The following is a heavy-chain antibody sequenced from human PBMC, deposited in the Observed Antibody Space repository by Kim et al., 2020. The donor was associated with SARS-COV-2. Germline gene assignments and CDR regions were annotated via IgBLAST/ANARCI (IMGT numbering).Heavy chain of an antibody. J-gene: IGHJ4*02. D-gene: IGHD3-16*01. CDR2: INQDGSES. CDR3: ARSVLGDNY. V-gene: IGHV3-7*01. CDR1: GFTFSHDW. Sequence: GGSLRLSCAASGFTFSHDWMTWVRQAPGKGMERVANINQDGSESYYVDSVKGRFTITRDNAKNSLYLQMNSLRVEDTAVYYCARSVLGDNYWGQGTLVSV.